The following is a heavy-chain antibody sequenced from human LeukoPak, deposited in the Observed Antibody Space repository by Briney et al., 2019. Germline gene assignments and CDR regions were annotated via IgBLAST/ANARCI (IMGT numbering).Heavy chain of an antibody. D-gene: IGHD3-3*01. J-gene: IGHJ4*02. CDR3: AKGNNDVRSGEAYYFDY. CDR1: GFTFSSYA. V-gene: IGHV3-23*01. Sequence: GGSLRLSCAASGFTFSSYAMSWVRQAPGKGLEWVSAISGSGGSTYYADSVKGRFTISRDNSKNTLYLQMNSLRAEDTAVYYCAKGNNDVRSGEAYYFDYWGQGTLVTVPS. CDR2: ISGSGGST.